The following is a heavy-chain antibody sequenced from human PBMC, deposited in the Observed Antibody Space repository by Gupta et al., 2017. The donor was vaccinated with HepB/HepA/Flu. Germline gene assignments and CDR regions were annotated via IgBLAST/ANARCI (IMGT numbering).Heavy chain of an antibody. CDR1: GYTFTDYF. V-gene: IGHV1-2*02. CDR3: AREGPRPKSLDY. Sequence: QVQLIQSGAEVKEPGASVKVSCKTSGYTFTDYFVHWVRQAPGQGLEWMGFVNPRSGSTKYTEKFQGRVTVTRDSSISTVFMEVIWLTSDDTAVYYCAREGPRPKSLDYWGLGTLVTVSS. CDR2: VNPRSGST. D-gene: IGHD3-10*01. J-gene: IGHJ4*02.